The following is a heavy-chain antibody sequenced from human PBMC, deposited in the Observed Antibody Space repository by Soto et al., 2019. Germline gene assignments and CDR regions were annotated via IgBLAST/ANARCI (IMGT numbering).Heavy chain of an antibody. V-gene: IGHV3-66*01. Sequence: GGSLRLSCAASGFTVSSNYMSWVRQAPGKGLEWVSVIYSGGSTYYADSVKARFTISRDNSKNTLYLQMNSLRAEDTAEYYCARERKNDGGAFDIWGQGTMVTVSS. D-gene: IGHD3-16*01. J-gene: IGHJ3*02. CDR2: IYSGGST. CDR1: GFTVSSNY. CDR3: ARERKNDGGAFDI.